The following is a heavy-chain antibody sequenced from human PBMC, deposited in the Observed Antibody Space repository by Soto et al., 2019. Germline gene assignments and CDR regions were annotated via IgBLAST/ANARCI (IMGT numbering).Heavy chain of an antibody. V-gene: IGHV1-18*01. CDR2: ISPYNGHT. CDR1: GYSFTSYG. J-gene: IGHJ6*02. Sequence: QVQLVQSAAEVKKTGASVKVSCKASGYSFTSYGISWARRAPGQGLEWMGWISPYNGHTQFVQRFQGRVSMTTDTSTKTAYMELRNLRSDDTAHYYCARDLTIVPATHPRLENYGMDVWGQGTTVIVSS. CDR3: ARDLTIVPATHPRLENYGMDV. D-gene: IGHD2-2*01.